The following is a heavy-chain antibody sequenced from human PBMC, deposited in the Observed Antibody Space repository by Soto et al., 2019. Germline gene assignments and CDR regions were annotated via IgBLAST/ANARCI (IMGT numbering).Heavy chain of an antibody. CDR3: ARHGRRAIRVAGTDSKWLDP. CDR2: IDPSDSYT. V-gene: IGHV5-10-1*01. J-gene: IGHJ5*02. D-gene: IGHD6-19*01. Sequence: PGESLKISCKGSGYSFTSYWITWVRQMPGKGLEWMGRIDPSDSYTNYSPSFQGHVTISADKSISTAYLQWSSLKASDTAMYYCARHGRRAIRVAGTDSKWLDPWGQGTLVTVSS. CDR1: GYSFTSYW.